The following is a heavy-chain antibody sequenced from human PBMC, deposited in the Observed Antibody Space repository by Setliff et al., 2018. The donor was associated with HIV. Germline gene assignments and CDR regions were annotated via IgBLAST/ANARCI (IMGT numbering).Heavy chain of an antibody. Sequence: LSLTCAVYGASISDSNSYWGWIRQPPGKRLEWLGSIYQSGSTSYNPSLSSRLTISVDTSKNQVSLRPSSVTAADTGVYYCARGRHYSSSAPFAIDFWGQGMLVTVSS. D-gene: IGHD6-6*01. V-gene: IGHV4-39*01. CDR1: GASISDSNSY. CDR2: IYQSGST. J-gene: IGHJ4*02. CDR3: ARGRHYSSSAPFAIDF.